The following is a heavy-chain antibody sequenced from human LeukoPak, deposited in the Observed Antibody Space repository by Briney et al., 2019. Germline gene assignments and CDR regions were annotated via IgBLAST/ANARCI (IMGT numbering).Heavy chain of an antibody. CDR3: ARMNYISTGWGAPFDY. D-gene: IGHD1-7*01. V-gene: IGHV3-48*04. CDR1: GFTFSSYS. Sequence: PGGSLRLSSAASGFTFSSYSMNWVRQAPGKGLVWLSYIRGSGSTIYYTDSVKGRFTISRDNAKNSLYLQMNSLRAEDTAVYYCARMNYISTGWGAPFDYWGQGTLVTVSS. J-gene: IGHJ4*02. CDR2: IRGSGSTI.